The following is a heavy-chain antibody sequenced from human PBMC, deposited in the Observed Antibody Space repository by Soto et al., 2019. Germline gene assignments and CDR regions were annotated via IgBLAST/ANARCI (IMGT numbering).Heavy chain of an antibody. CDR1: GFTFSNAW. CDR3: TTAANGDYVYYYYYGMDV. J-gene: IGHJ6*02. CDR2: IKSKTDGGTT. Sequence: EVQLVESGGGLVKPGGSLRLSCAASGFTFSNAWMNWVRQAPGKGLEWVGRIKSKTDGGTTDYAAPVKGRFTISRDDSKNTLYLQMNSLKTEDTAVYYCTTAANGDYVYYYYYGMDVWGPGTTVTVSS. D-gene: IGHD4-17*01. V-gene: IGHV3-15*07.